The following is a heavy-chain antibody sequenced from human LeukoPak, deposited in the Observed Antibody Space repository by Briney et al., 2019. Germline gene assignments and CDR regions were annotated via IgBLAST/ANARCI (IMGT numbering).Heavy chain of an antibody. Sequence: SETLSLTCTVSGGSISSGGYYWSWIRQHPGKGLEWIGYIYYSGSTYYNPSLKSRVTISVDTSKNQFSLKLSSVTAADTAVYYCTGYYYDSSGYLLDPRGQGTLVTVSS. CDR2: IYYSGST. CDR1: GGSISSGGYY. J-gene: IGHJ5*02. D-gene: IGHD3-22*01. V-gene: IGHV4-31*03. CDR3: TGYYYDSSGYLLDP.